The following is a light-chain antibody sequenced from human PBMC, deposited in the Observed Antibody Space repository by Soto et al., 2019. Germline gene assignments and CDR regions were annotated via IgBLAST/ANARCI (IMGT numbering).Light chain of an antibody. CDR3: QQYGRSPLT. Sequence: EIVLTQSPGTLSLSPGERATLSCRASQSVSSNYLAWYQQKPGQAPRLLIYVASSRATGIPDRFSGSGSGTDFTLTIRRLEPEDFVVYYCQQYGRSPLTFGGGTKVEIK. V-gene: IGKV3-20*01. CDR1: QSVSSNY. J-gene: IGKJ4*01. CDR2: VAS.